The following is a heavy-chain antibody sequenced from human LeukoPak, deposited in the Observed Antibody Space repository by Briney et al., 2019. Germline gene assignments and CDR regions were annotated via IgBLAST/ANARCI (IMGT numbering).Heavy chain of an antibody. Sequence: SVKVSCKASGGTFSSYAISWVRQAPGQGLEWMGGIIPIFGTANYAQKFQGRVTITTDESTSTVYMELSSLRSEDTAVYYCARVYPNGYDDAFDIWGQGTMVTVSS. CDR1: GGTFSSYA. J-gene: IGHJ3*02. CDR2: IIPIFGTA. CDR3: ARVYPNGYDDAFDI. V-gene: IGHV1-69*05. D-gene: IGHD3-3*01.